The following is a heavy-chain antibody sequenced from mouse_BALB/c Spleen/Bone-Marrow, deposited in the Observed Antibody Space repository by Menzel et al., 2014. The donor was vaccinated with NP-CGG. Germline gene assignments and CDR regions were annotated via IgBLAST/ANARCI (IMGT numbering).Heavy chain of an antibody. V-gene: IGHV1-80*01. CDR2: IYPGDGDT. CDR3: TRSTATFDY. J-gene: IGHJ2*01. D-gene: IGHD1-2*01. Sequence: QVQLQQSGAELVRPGSSVKISCKASGYAFSAYWMNWVKQRPGQGLEWIGQIYPGDGDTNYNGKFKGKATLTADKSSSTAYMQLSNLTSEDSAVYFCTRSTATFDYWGQGTTLTVSS. CDR1: GYAFSAYW.